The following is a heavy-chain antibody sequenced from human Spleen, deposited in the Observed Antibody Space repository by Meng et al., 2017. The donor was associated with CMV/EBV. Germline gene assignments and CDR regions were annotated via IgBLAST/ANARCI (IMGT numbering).Heavy chain of an antibody. V-gene: IGHV4-4*02. CDR1: GGYISSSTW. D-gene: IGHD4-17*01. CDR3: ARAAYGDYVRYFDF. J-gene: IGHJ4*02. Sequence: VSGGYISSSTWWNWVRQPPGKGLEWIGEIYHSGSTNYNPSLKSRVTISVDKSKKQFPLKLTSVTAADTAVYYCARAAYGDYVRYFDFWGQGALVTVSS. CDR2: IYHSGST.